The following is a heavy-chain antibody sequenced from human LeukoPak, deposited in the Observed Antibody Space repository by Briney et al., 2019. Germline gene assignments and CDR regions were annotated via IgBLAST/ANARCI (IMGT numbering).Heavy chain of an antibody. V-gene: IGHV3-21*01. CDR2: ITSSSIYK. D-gene: IGHD3-10*01. CDR3: ARDGITMRILEY. Sequence: GGSLRLSCAASGFTFSSYNMNWVRQAPGKGLEWVSSITSSSIYKYYADSMKGRFTISRDNAKNSLYLQMDSLRAEDTAVYYCARDGITMRILEYWGQGTLVTVSS. CDR1: GFTFSSYN. J-gene: IGHJ4*02.